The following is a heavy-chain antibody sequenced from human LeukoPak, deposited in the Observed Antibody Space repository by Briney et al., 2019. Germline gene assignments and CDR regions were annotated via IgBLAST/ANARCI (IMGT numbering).Heavy chain of an antibody. V-gene: IGHV3-53*01. CDR3: ARGSPVASGRYSIYSS. J-gene: IGHJ5*02. D-gene: IGHD3-10*01. CDR1: GFTVRNYC. CDR2: IYGDGST. Sequence: EGSLRLSCAASGFTVRNYCMSWVRQAPGKGLEWVAVIYGDGSTYYADSVKGRFTISSDNLKNTLSLQMDSLRAADTAMYYCARGSPVASGRYSIYSSWGQGTLVTVSP.